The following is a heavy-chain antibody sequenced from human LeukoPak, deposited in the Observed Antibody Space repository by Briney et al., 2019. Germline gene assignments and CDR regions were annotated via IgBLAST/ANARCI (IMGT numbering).Heavy chain of an antibody. CDR1: GDSVSSNSAA. D-gene: IGHD6-19*01. Sequence: SQTLSLTFAISGDSVSSNSAAWNWIRQSPSRGLEWLGRTYYRSKWYNDYAVSVKGRITINPDTSKNQFSLQLNSVTPEDTAVYYCARDPSSGWPIVDAFDIWGQGTMVTVSS. CDR2: TYYRSKWYN. J-gene: IGHJ3*02. V-gene: IGHV6-1*01. CDR3: ARDPSSGWPIVDAFDI.